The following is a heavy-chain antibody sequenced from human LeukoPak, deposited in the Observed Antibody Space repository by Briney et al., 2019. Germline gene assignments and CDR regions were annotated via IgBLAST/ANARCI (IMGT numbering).Heavy chain of an antibody. CDR2: FHPEDGET. Sequence: GASVKVSCKVSGSMFTELPMHWVRQAPGKGLEWMGGFHPEDGETIYAQKFQGRVTMTEDSSTDTAYMELGSLRSEDTAVYYCAIVLAVGVVDWFDPWGQGTLVTVSS. CDR3: AIVLAVGVVDWFDP. V-gene: IGHV1-24*01. D-gene: IGHD6-19*01. CDR1: GSMFTELP. J-gene: IGHJ5*02.